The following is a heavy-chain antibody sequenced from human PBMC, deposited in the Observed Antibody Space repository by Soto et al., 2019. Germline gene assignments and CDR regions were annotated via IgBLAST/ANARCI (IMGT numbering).Heavy chain of an antibody. V-gene: IGHV1-69*13. J-gene: IGHJ4*02. CDR3: ARQFDYDTSGYYSAY. D-gene: IGHD3-22*01. CDR2: IMPVFGRP. CDR1: GGTFSKNT. Sequence: SVKVSCKASGGTFSKNTISWVRQAPGQGLEWMGGIMPVFGRPNYAQKFQGRVTITADEYTRTAYMELSRLKSDDTAVYYCARQFDYDTSGYYSAYWGQGTQVTVSS.